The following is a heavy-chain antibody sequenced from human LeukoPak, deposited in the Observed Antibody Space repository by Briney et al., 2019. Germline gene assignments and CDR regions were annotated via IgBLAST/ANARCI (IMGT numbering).Heavy chain of an antibody. CDR1: GLTFSDYG. Sequence: PGGSLRLSCAASGLTFSDYGMPWVRQAPGKGLEWVAFLQFDGSNKNYGDSVKGRFTISRDNSKHTLYLQMNKLRSEDTAVYYCAKDRGSSVYVEHLDYWGQGTLVSVSS. D-gene: IGHD5/OR15-5a*01. V-gene: IGHV3-30*02. CDR3: AKDRGSSVYVEHLDY. J-gene: IGHJ4*02. CDR2: LQFDGSNK.